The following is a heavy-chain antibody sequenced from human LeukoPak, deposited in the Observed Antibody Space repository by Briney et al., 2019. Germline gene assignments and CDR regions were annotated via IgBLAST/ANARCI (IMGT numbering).Heavy chain of an antibody. J-gene: IGHJ3*02. CDR3: ARDSTYYYDSSGYLLDAFDI. CDR1: GYSINSGFY. CDR2: IYHSGST. Sequence: PSETLSLTCSVSGYSINSGFYWGWIRQPPGKGLEWIGTIYHSGSTYYNPSLNSRVTISVDTSKNQFSLKLSSVTAADTAVYYCARDSTYYYDSSGYLLDAFDIWGQGTMVTVSS. V-gene: IGHV4-38-2*02. D-gene: IGHD3-22*01.